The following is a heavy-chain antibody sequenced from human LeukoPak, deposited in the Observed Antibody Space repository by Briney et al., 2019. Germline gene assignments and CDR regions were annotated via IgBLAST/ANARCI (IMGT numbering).Heavy chain of an antibody. Sequence: PSETLSLTCTVSGGSISSYYWSWIRQPPGKGLEWIGYIYYSGSTNYNPSLKGRVTISVDTSKNQFSLKLSSVTAADTAVYYCARARAYCGGDCYWGLDYWGQGTLDTVSS. V-gene: IGHV4-59*01. CDR2: IYYSGST. CDR3: ARARAYCGGDCYWGLDY. J-gene: IGHJ4*02. CDR1: GGSISSYY. D-gene: IGHD2-21*02.